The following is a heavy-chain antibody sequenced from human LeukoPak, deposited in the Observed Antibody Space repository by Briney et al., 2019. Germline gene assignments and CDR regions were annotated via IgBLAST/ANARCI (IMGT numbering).Heavy chain of an antibody. J-gene: IGHJ4*02. CDR2: IYPGDSAT. Sequence: PGESLKISCKGSGYSFTSYWIGWVRQMPGKGLEWMGIIYPGDSATRYSPSFQGQVTISADKSISTAYLQWSSLKASDTAMYYCARLRGCGGDCYFTQEYCFDYWGQGTLVTVSS. CDR3: ARLRGCGGDCYFTQEYCFDY. V-gene: IGHV5-51*01. CDR1: GYSFTSYW. D-gene: IGHD2-21*02.